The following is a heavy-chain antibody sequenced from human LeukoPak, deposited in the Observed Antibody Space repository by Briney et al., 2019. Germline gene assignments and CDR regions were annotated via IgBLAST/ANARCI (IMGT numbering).Heavy chain of an antibody. CDR2: IYYSGST. J-gene: IGHJ1*01. V-gene: IGHV4-30-4*08. Sequence: SETLSLTCTVSGGSISSGDYYWSWIRQPPGTGLEWIGYIYYSGSTYYNPSLKSRVTISVDTSKNQFSLKLSSVTAADTAVYYCARDSDSSSWYGNGAEYFQHWGQGTLVTVSS. CDR3: ARDSDSSSWYGNGAEYFQH. CDR1: GGSISSGDYY. D-gene: IGHD6-13*01.